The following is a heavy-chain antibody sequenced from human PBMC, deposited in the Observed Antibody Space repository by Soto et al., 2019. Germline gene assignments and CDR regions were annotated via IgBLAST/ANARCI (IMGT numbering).Heavy chain of an antibody. Sequence: EVQLLESGGGLVPPGGSLRLSCAASGFAFSAYSMSWVRLAPGKGLEWVSGISGLGGSTYYTDSVEGRFTISRDNSRNTLYLHMHSLRAADTAEYYCAKSNGNSWDQYFFDYWGQGNLLTVSS. CDR1: GFAFSAYS. CDR3: AKSNGNSWDQYFFDY. CDR2: ISGLGGST. V-gene: IGHV3-23*01. J-gene: IGHJ4*02. D-gene: IGHD2-8*01.